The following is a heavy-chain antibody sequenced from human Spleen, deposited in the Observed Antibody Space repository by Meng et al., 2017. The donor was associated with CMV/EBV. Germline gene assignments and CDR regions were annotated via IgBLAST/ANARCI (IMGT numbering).Heavy chain of an antibody. Sequence: GFTVNKAWKGRDHQGPGKGLEWVGRIKSKTDGGTKDYAATVKGRFTISRDDSKNTLYLQMNSLKTEDTAVYYCTTETRGGSYVRYWGQGTLVTVSS. J-gene: IGHJ4*02. D-gene: IGHD1-26*01. V-gene: IGHV3-15*01. CDR2: IKSKTDGGTK. CDR3: TTETRGGSYVRY. CDR1: GFTVNKAW.